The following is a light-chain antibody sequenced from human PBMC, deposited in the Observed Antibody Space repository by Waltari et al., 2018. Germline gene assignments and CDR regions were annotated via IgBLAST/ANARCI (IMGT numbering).Light chain of an antibody. V-gene: IGKV2-28*01. Sequence: PGEPASISCRSSQSLLHSNGYNYLDWYLQKPGQSPQLLIYLGSNRASGVPDRFSGSGSGTDFTLKISRVEAEDVGVYYCMQALQTPYTFGQGTKLEIK. CDR3: MQALQTPYT. CDR2: LGS. CDR1: QSLLHSNGYNY. J-gene: IGKJ2*01.